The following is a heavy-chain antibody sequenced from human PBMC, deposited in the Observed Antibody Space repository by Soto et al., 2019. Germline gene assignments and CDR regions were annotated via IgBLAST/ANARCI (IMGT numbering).Heavy chain of an antibody. Sequence: PSETLSLTCIVSGESISSSSYYWGWIRQPPGKGLEWIGSIYYSGRTYYNPSFKSRVTISIDTSKNQFSLKLSSVTDTDTAVYYCARQRTMVVTQAYFDHWGQGALVTVSS. CDR3: ARQRTMVVTQAYFDH. V-gene: IGHV4-39*01. D-gene: IGHD2-21*02. J-gene: IGHJ4*02. CDR1: GESISSSSYY. CDR2: IYYSGRT.